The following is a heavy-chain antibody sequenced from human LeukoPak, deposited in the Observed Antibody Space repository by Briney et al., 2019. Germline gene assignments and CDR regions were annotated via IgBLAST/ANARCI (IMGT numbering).Heavy chain of an antibody. J-gene: IGHJ5*02. CDR2: IYYSGST. D-gene: IGHD3-22*01. CDR1: GGSISSYY. CDR3: ARHGEYYDTSGYFWFDP. Sequence: SETLSLTCTVSGGSISSYYWSWIRQPPGKGLEWIGYIYYSGSTNYNPSLKTRVTISVETSKNQFSLKLSSVTAADTAVYYCARHGEYYDTSGYFWFDPWGQGTLVTVSS. V-gene: IGHV4-59*08.